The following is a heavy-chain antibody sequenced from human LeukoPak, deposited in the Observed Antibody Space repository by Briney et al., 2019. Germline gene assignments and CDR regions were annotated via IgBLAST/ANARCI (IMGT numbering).Heavy chain of an antibody. CDR1: GFTFRNAW. D-gene: IGHD4-17*01. Sequence: PGGSLTLSCAASGFTFRNAWMSWVRQAPGKGREGVATIKQEGSQKEYVDPVKGRFTISRDNAKNSLYLQMNSLRPEDTAVYYCARDPTVTNFHDAFDIWGQGTMVTVSS. CDR2: IKQEGSQK. CDR3: ARDPTVTNFHDAFDI. J-gene: IGHJ3*02. V-gene: IGHV3-7*03.